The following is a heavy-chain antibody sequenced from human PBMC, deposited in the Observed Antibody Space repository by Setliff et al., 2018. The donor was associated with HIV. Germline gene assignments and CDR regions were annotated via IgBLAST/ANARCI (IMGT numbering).Heavy chain of an antibody. CDR2: ISGSGGST. V-gene: IGHV3-23*01. CDR3: ARVPYGDFVPYYFDY. D-gene: IGHD4-17*01. J-gene: IGHJ4*02. Sequence: GGSLRLSCAASGFTFSSYAMSWVRQAPGKGLEWVSAISGSGGSTYYADSVKGRFTISRDNSKNTLYLQMNSLRAEDTAVYYCARVPYGDFVPYYFDYWGQGALVTVSS. CDR1: GFTFSSYA.